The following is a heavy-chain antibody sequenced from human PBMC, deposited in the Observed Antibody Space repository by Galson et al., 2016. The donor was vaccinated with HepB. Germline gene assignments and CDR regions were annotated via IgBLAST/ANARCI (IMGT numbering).Heavy chain of an antibody. CDR2: INPGNGNT. CDR1: GYIFSSYT. CDR3: ARQYFDARCFDY. J-gene: IGHJ4*02. V-gene: IGHV1-3*01. D-gene: IGHD3-9*01. Sequence: SCKASGYIFSSYTVHWVRQAPGQRLEWMGWINPGNGNTKYSQMLQGRVTITRNTSATTVYMELSSLRSADTAVYYCARQYFDARCFDYWGQGTLVTVSS.